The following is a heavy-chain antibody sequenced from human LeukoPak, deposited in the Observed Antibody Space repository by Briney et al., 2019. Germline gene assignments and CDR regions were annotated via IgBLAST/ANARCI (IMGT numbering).Heavy chain of an antibody. CDR1: GFTFSRNG. J-gene: IGHJ4*02. Sequence: GGSLRLSCAASGFTFSRNGMTWVRQAPGKGLEWVSAISGSGGSTYYADSVKGRFTISRDNAKDSLYLQMNSLRVEDTAVYYCLRGDRRDYWGQGTLVTVSS. CDR2: ISGSGGST. V-gene: IGHV3-23*01. CDR3: LRGDRRDY.